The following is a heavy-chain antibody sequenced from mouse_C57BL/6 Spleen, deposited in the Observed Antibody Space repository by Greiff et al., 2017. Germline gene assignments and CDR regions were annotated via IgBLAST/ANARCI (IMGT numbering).Heavy chain of an antibody. CDR2: INPSNGGT. CDR1: GYTFTSYW. Sequence: QVQLQQPGTELVKPGASVKLSCKASGYTFTSYWMHWVKQRPGQGLEWIGKINPSNGGTNYNEKFKSKATLTVDKSSSTAYMQLSSLTSEDSAVYNCASYGDDGYYLFDYWGQGTTLTVSS. CDR3: ASYGDDGYYLFDY. V-gene: IGHV1-53*01. D-gene: IGHD2-3*01. J-gene: IGHJ2*01.